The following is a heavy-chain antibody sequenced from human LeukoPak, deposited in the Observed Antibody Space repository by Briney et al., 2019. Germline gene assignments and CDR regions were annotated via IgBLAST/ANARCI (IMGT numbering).Heavy chain of an antibody. V-gene: IGHV3-23*01. CDR2: ISGSGDRT. CDR1: GFIFSNSA. Sequence: GGSLRLSCAASGFIFSNSAMNWVRQSPGKGLEWVSGISGSGDRTYIADSVKGRFTISRDNSKNTLYLQMNSLRADDTAIYYCARDVRGYRRPLHYWGQGTLVTVSS. CDR3: ARDVRGYRRPLHY. J-gene: IGHJ4*02. D-gene: IGHD5-18*01.